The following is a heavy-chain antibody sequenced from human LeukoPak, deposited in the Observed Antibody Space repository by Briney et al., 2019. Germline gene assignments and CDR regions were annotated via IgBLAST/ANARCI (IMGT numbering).Heavy chain of an antibody. CDR1: GFTFSSYE. Sequence: GGSLRLSCAASGFTFSSYEMSWVRQAPGKGLEWVSYISSSGSTIYYADSVKGRFTISRDNAKNSLYLQMNSLRAEDTAVYYCARGLPYGTVAVAGPFDYWGQGTLVTVSS. J-gene: IGHJ4*02. D-gene: IGHD6-19*01. CDR3: ARGLPYGTVAVAGPFDY. V-gene: IGHV3-48*03. CDR2: ISSSGSTI.